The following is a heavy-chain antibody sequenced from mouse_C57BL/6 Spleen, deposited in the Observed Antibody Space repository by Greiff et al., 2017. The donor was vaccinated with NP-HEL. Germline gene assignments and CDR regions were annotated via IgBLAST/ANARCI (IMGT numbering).Heavy chain of an antibody. J-gene: IGHJ4*01. CDR2: ISSGGRYT. CDR1: GFTFSSYG. Sequence: EVQRVESGGDLVKPGGSLKLSCAASGFTFSSYGMSWVRQTPDKRLEWVATISSGGRYTYYPDSVKGRFTISRDNAKNTLYLQMSSLKSEDTAMYYCARHGSGNYAMDYWGQGTSVTVSS. V-gene: IGHV5-6*01. CDR3: ARHGSGNYAMDY. D-gene: IGHD1-3*01.